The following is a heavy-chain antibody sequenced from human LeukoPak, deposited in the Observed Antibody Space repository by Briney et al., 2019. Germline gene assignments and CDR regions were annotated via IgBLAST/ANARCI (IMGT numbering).Heavy chain of an antibody. CDR3: AGSVTPGIAAAGSDAFDI. CDR1: GFTFNSYS. V-gene: IGHV3-21*01. D-gene: IGHD6-13*01. Sequence: GGSLRLSCAASGFTFNSYSMNWVRQAPGKGLEWVSSISSSSSYIYYADSVKGRFTISRDNAKNSLYLQMNSLRAEDTAVYYCAGSVTPGIAAAGSDAFDIWGQGTMVTVSS. CDR2: ISSSSSYI. J-gene: IGHJ3*02.